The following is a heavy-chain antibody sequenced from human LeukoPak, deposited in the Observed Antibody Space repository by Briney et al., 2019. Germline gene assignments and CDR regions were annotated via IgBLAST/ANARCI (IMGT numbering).Heavy chain of an antibody. CDR1: GFTFDDYA. CDR3: AKDRRALDYGDSIDY. CDR2: ITWNYNKI. D-gene: IGHD4-17*01. V-gene: IGHV3-9*01. Sequence: GGSLRPSCAASGFTFDDYAMHWVRQAPGKGLEWVSGITWNYNKIGYADSVKGRFTISRDDAKNSLFLQMGSLRPEDTALYYCAKDRRALDYGDSIDYWGQGTLVTVSS. J-gene: IGHJ4*02.